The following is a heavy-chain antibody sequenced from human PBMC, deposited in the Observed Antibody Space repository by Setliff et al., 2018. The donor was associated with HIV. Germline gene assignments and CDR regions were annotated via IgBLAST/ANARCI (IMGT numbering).Heavy chain of an antibody. CDR2: IIPILGIA. V-gene: IGHV1-69*10. CDR3: AREVYDSSGYYFDY. Sequence: SVKVSCKASGGTFSSYAISWVRQAPGQGLEWMGGIIPILGIANYAQKFRGRVTITADKSTSTAYMELSSLRSEDTAVYYCAREVYDSSGYYFDYWGQGTLVTVSS. CDR1: GGTFSSYA. J-gene: IGHJ4*02. D-gene: IGHD3-22*01.